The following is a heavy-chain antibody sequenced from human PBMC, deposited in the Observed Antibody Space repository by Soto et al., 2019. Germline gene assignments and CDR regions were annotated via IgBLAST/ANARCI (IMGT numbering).Heavy chain of an antibody. CDR1: GDTFSNSG. CDR3: ARSKYTTTWSGGLDY. V-gene: IGHV1-18*01. D-gene: IGHD6-13*01. Sequence: ASVKVSCKASGDTFSNSGISWVRQAPGQGLEWMGWITADNGNTKYAQKLQGRVTMATDTSTSTAYMQLRTLRSDDTAVYYCARSKYTTTWSGGLDYWGQGTLVTVSS. CDR2: ITADNGNT. J-gene: IGHJ4*02.